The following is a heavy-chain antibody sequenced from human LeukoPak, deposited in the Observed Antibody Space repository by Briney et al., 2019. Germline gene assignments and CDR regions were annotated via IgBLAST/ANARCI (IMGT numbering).Heavy chain of an antibody. Sequence: PSETLSLTCTVSGGSISSSSYYWGWIRQPPGKGLEWIGSIYYSGSTYYNPSLKSRVTISVDTSKNQFSLKLSSVTAADTAVYYCARDLSNSWYVLSDYWGQGTLVTVSS. CDR1: GGSISSSSYY. V-gene: IGHV4-39*07. D-gene: IGHD6-13*01. J-gene: IGHJ4*02. CDR2: IYYSGST. CDR3: ARDLSNSWYVLSDY.